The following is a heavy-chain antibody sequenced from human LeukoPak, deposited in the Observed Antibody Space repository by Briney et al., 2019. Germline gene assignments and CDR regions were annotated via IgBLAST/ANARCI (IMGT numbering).Heavy chain of an antibody. CDR2: IIPIFGTA. V-gene: IGHV1-69*05. CDR3: ARRGYCSSTSCYGTYYFDY. Sequence: GASVKVSCKAPGGTFSSYAISWVRQAPGQGLEWMGGIIPIFGTANYAQKFQGRVTITTDESTSTAYMELSSLRSEDTAVYYCARRGYCSSTSCYGTYYFDYWGQGTLVTVSS. CDR1: GGTFSSYA. J-gene: IGHJ4*02. D-gene: IGHD2-2*01.